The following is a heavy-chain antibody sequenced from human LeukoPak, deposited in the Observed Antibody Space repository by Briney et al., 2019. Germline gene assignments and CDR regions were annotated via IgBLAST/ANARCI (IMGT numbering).Heavy chain of an antibody. Sequence: GGSLRLSCAAFGLTFSNAWMSWVRQAPGKGLEWVAVIWYDGSNKYYADSVKGRFTISRDNSKNTLYLQMNSLRAEDTAVYYCARDAPYCNSTSCSLNYWGQGTLVTVSS. CDR3: ARDAPYCNSTSCSLNY. D-gene: IGHD2-2*01. J-gene: IGHJ4*02. CDR1: GLTFSNAW. V-gene: IGHV3-33*08. CDR2: IWYDGSNK.